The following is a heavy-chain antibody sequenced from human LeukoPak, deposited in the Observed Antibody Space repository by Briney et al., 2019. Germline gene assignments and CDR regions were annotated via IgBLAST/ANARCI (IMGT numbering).Heavy chain of an antibody. J-gene: IGHJ1*01. D-gene: IGHD2-21*02. Sequence: GGSLRLSCAASGLTFSSDWMHWVRQVPGKGLVWVSRINSDASTINYADSVKGRFTISRDNAKNTLYLQMNNLRVEDTAVYYCTSWGDTTAEYFQRWGQGTLVTVSS. V-gene: IGHV3-74*01. CDR3: TSWGDTTAEYFQR. CDR2: INSDASTI. CDR1: GLTFSSDW.